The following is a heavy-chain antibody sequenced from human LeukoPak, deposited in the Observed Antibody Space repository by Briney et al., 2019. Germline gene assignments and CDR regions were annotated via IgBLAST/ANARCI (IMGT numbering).Heavy chain of an antibody. D-gene: IGHD6-6*01. CDR2: IWFDGSEK. CDR1: GFVFDKFA. V-gene: IGHV3-33*01. Sequence: PGGSLRLSCVASGFVFDKFAMHWVRQAPGRGLEWVAEIWFDGSEKFYADSVKGRFSVSRDNSNNTLFLQMDSLRAEDTAVYYCARAGHQFVPVGVDYCGQGTLVAVSS. J-gene: IGHJ4*02. CDR3: ARAGHQFVPVGVDY.